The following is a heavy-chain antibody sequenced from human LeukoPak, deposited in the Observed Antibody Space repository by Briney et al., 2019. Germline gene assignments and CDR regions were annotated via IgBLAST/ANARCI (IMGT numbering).Heavy chain of an antibody. Sequence: SETLSLTCAVYGGSFSAYYWSWIRQSPGKGLEWIGEINHSGTTVYNPSLKSRVTLSVDTSKKQFSLKLNSVTAAGTAVYYCAIDYMTGTGDAGGYWGQGTLVTVSS. CDR1: GGSFSAYY. CDR3: AIDYMTGTGDAGGY. CDR2: INHSGTT. D-gene: IGHD3/OR15-3a*01. J-gene: IGHJ4*02. V-gene: IGHV4-34*01.